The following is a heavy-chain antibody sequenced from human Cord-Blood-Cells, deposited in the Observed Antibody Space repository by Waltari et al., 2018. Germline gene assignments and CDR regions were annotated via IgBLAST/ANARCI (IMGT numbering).Heavy chain of an antibody. J-gene: IGHJ4*02. D-gene: IGHD2-21*01. V-gene: IGHV3-73*02. CDR1: GVPFSGAA. Sequence: EVQLVESGGGLVQLGGSLHLSCSASGVPFSGAAMPWVGPASGKGLEWVGRIRSKSNSYATAYAASVKGRFTISRDDSKNTAYLQMNSLKTEDTAVYYCTRHGAYCGGDCYDYWGQGTLVTVSS. CDR2: IRSKSNSYAT. CDR3: TRHGAYCGGDCYDY.